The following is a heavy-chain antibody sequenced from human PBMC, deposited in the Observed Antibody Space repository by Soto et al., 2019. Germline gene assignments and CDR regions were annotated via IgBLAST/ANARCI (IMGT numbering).Heavy chain of an antibody. CDR3: ARWEKTKWYAFDI. V-gene: IGHV3-30-3*01. CDR2: ISYDGSNT. J-gene: IGHJ3*02. D-gene: IGHD1-26*01. Sequence: QVQLVESGGGVVQPGRSLRLSCAASGFTFSSYAMHWVRQAPGKGLEWVAVISYDGSNTYYADSVKGRFTISRDNSKNTLYLQMNSLRAEDTAVYYCARWEKTKWYAFDIWGQGTMVTVSS. CDR1: GFTFSSYA.